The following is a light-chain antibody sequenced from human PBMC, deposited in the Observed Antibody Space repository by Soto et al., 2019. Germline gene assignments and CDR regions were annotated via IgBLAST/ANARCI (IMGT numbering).Light chain of an antibody. V-gene: IGKV3-20*01. CDR2: GAS. CDR3: QQYGRSPGT. CDR1: QRVTSNY. J-gene: IGKJ1*01. Sequence: EIVLTQSPGTLSLSPGERATLSCRASQRVTSNYVAWYQQRPAQAPRLLIFGASIRDTGLPDRFSGSGSGTDFTLTISRLEPEDFAVYYCQQYGRSPGTFGQGTKVDIK.